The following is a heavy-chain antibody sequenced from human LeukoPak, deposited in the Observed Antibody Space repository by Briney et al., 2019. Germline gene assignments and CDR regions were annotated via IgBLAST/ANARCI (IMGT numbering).Heavy chain of an antibody. Sequence: GASVKVSCKASGYTFTSYDINWVRQATGQGLEWMGWMNPNSGNTGYAQKFQGRVTMTRNTSISTAYMELSSLRSEDTAVYYCARVLPRYSGSFGAFDIWGQGTMVTVSS. CDR2: MNPNSGNT. CDR1: GYTFTSYD. CDR3: ARVLPRYSGSFGAFDI. V-gene: IGHV1-8*01. J-gene: IGHJ3*02. D-gene: IGHD1-26*01.